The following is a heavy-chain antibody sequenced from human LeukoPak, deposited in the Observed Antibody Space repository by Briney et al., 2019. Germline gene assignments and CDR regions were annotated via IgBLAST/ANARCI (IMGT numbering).Heavy chain of an antibody. J-gene: IGHJ4*02. CDR3: ARYDSSGWYLDY. D-gene: IGHD3-22*01. V-gene: IGHV3-7*05. Sequence: SGGSLRLSCAASGFTFRSYWMSWVRQAPGKGLEWVANIKQDGSEKYYVDSVRGRFTISRDNAKNSLYLQMNSLRAEDTAVYYCARYDSSGWYLDYWGQGTLVTVSS. CDR1: GFTFRSYW. CDR2: IKQDGSEK.